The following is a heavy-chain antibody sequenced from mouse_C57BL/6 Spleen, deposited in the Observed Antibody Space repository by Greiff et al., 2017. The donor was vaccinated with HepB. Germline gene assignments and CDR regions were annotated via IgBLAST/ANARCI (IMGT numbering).Heavy chain of an antibody. V-gene: IGHV6-6*01. J-gene: IGHJ1*03. CDR2: IRNKANNHAT. CDR3: TRGGLDLRRGEPTGYFDV. CDR1: GFTFSDAW. Sequence: EVHLVESGGGLVQPGGSMKLSCAASGFTFSDAWMDWVRQSPEKGLEWVAEIRNKANNHATYYAESVKGRFTISRDDSKSSVYLQMNSLRAEDTGIYYCTRGGLDLRRGEPTGYFDVWGTGTTVTVSS. D-gene: IGHD2-12*01.